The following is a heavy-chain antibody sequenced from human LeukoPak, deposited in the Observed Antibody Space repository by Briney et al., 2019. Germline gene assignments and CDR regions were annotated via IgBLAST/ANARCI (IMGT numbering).Heavy chain of an antibody. V-gene: IGHV3-33*01. Sequence: GGSLRLSCAASGFTFSSYGMHWVRQAPGKGLEWVAVIWYDGSNKYYADSVKGRFTISRDNSKNTLYLQMNSLRAEDTAVYYCARGVGRGPSYYGMDVWGQGTTVTVSS. J-gene: IGHJ6*02. CDR3: ARGVGRGPSYYGMDV. CDR1: GFTFSSYG. CDR2: IWYDGSNK. D-gene: IGHD1-1*01.